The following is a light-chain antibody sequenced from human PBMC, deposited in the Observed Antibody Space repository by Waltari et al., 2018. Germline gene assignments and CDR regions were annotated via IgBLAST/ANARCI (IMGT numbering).Light chain of an antibody. Sequence: EIVMTQSPAPLSVSPGERATLSCSASQSISSNLAWYQKKPGQAPRLLIYGASTRATGIPARFSGSGSGTEFTLTISSMQSEDFAVYYCQQYNNWLWTFGQGTKVEIK. CDR1: QSISSN. CDR2: GAS. J-gene: IGKJ1*01. V-gene: IGKV3-15*01. CDR3: QQYNNWLWT.